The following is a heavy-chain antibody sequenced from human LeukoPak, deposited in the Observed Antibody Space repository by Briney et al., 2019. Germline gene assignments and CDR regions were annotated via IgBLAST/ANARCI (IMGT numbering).Heavy chain of an antibody. CDR1: GFTFDDYA. D-gene: IGHD6-6*01. CDR2: IKQDGSEK. CDR3: ARARYSSSSGGWLIYYYYYYMDV. V-gene: IGHV3-7*01. J-gene: IGHJ6*03. Sequence: GGSLRLSCAASGFTFDDYAMHWVRQAPGKGLEWVANIKQDGSEKYYVDSVKGRFTISRDNAKNSLYLQMNSLRAEDTAVYYCARARYSSSSGGWLIYYYYYYMDVWGKGTTVTVSS.